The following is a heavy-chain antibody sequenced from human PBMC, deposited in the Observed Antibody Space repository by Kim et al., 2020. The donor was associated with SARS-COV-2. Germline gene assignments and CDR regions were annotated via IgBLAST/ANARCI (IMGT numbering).Heavy chain of an antibody. J-gene: IGHJ6*02. CDR2: INQGGSDT. CDR1: EFTFGKYW. CDR3: ARVGGWYIGGLGGSYAMDV. V-gene: IGHV3-7*03. D-gene: IGHD6-19*01. Sequence: GGSLRLSCVGSEFTFGKYWMTWVRQAPGKGLEWVASINQGGSDTYYLESMKGRFTISRDNTKNSLYLQMSSLGAEDAAVYYCARVGGWYIGGLGGSYAMDVWGQGITVTVSS.